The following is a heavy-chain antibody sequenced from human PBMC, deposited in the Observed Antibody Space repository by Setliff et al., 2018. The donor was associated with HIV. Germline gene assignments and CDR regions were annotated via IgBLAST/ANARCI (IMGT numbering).Heavy chain of an antibody. D-gene: IGHD1-1*01. CDR2: IYTNGRT. Sequence: SETLSLTCTVSGDSISRDFYYWNWIRQPAGKGLEWIGHIYTNGRTHYNPSLKSRVTISVDTSKNQFSLKLSSVTAADTAVYYCARQGQLGSEWGQGTLVTVSS. CDR3: ARQGQLGSE. J-gene: IGHJ4*02. CDR1: GDSISRDFYY. V-gene: IGHV4-61*09.